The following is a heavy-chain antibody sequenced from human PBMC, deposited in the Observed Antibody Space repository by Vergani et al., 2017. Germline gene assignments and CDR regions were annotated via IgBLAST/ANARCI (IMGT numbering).Heavy chain of an antibody. Sequence: QVQLQESGPGLVKPSETLSLTCTVSGGSISSYYWSWIRQPPGKGLEWIGYIYYSGSTNYNPSLKSRVTISVDTSKNQFALKLSSVTAADTAVYYCARDEYGGGRFDPWGQGTLVTVSS. V-gene: IGHV4-59*01. J-gene: IGHJ5*02. CDR3: ARDEYGGGRFDP. D-gene: IGHD4-23*01. CDR1: GGSISSYY. CDR2: IYYSGST.